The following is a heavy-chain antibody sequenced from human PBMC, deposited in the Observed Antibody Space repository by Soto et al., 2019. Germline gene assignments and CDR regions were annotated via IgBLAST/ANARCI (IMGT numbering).Heavy chain of an antibody. CDR2: ISGRDAYT. CDR1: GFPINNYG. V-gene: IGHV3-23*01. J-gene: IGHJ4*02. D-gene: IGHD1-26*01. CDR3: AKVERMTPYTHLR. Sequence: GGSLRLSCESSGFPINNYGMAWVRQAPGKGLEWVSAISGRDAYTYYADSVQGRFTISRDNSRNTLYLQMNSLTAEDTALYYCAKVERMTPYTHLRWGQGTLVTVSS.